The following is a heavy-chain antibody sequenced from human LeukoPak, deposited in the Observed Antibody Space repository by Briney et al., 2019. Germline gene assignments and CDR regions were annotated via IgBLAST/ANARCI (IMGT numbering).Heavy chain of an antibody. Sequence: GGSLRLSCAASGFTFSSYWMHWVRQAPGKGLVWVSRINSDGSSTSYADSVKGRFTISRDNAKNTLYPQMNSLRAEDTAMYYCARDGRSGPTNCFDPWGQGTLVTVSS. V-gene: IGHV3-74*01. CDR3: ARDGRSGPTNCFDP. CDR2: INSDGSST. J-gene: IGHJ5*02. D-gene: IGHD2-15*01. CDR1: GFTFSSYW.